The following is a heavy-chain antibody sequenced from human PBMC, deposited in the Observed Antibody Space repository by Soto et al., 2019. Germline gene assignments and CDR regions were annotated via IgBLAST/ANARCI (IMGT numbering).Heavy chain of an antibody. J-gene: IGHJ6*02. CDR1: GFTFSNYG. V-gene: IGHV3-30*18. CDR2: ISFDKSDK. Sequence: QVQLVESGGGVVQPGRSLRLSCAASGFTFSNYGMHWVRQAPGKGLEWVAVISFDKSDKYYADSVKGRFTISRDNSKNTLYLQMNSLRPEDTAVYYCAKLEGTCPAEENVMDVWGQGTTVTVS. CDR3: AKLEGTCPAEENVMDV.